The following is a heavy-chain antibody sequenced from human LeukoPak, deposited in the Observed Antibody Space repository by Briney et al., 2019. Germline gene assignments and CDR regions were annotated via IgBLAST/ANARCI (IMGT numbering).Heavy chain of an antibody. V-gene: IGHV3-11*01. CDR2: ISSSGSTI. Sequence: PGGSLRLSCAASGFTFSDYYMSWIRQAPGKGLEWVSYISSSGSTIYYADSVKGRFTISRDNAKNSLYLQMNSLRAEDTAVYYCARDERIYCGSGSSRGYYGMDVWGQGTTVTVSS. J-gene: IGHJ6*02. CDR1: GFTFSDYY. D-gene: IGHD3-10*01. CDR3: ARDERIYCGSGSSRGYYGMDV.